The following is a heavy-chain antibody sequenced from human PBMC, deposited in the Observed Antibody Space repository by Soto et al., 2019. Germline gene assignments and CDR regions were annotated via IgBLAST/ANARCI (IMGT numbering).Heavy chain of an antibody. V-gene: IGHV4-34*01. CDR2: INHSGTA. CDR1: GGSLSGYF. D-gene: IGHD3-9*01. CDR3: ASYHFLDLWTGSRHYMDV. Sequence: LSLTCAVYGGSLSGYFWSWVRQSPGKGLEWIGEINHSGTANYNPSLKTRVTISADASKHQFSLRLTSVTAADSATYYCASYHFLDLWTGSRHYMDVWSRGTPVTVSS. J-gene: IGHJ6*03.